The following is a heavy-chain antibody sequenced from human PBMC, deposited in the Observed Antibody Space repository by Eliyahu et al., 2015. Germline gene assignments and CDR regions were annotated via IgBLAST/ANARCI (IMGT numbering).Heavy chain of an antibody. CDR2: IRSNPDGGSK. D-gene: IGHD3-22*01. V-gene: IGHV3-15*02. CDR3: LTLSNGY. J-gene: IGHJ4*02. CDR1: GFSFTDSW. Sequence: HLVESGGALVKPGESLTLSCVASGFSFTDSWMSWVRQAPGKGLEGVGRIRSNPDGGSKHYAAPVKGRFTISRDDSKNTLFLQMNSLKTEDTAVYYCLTLSNGYWGQGALVTVSS.